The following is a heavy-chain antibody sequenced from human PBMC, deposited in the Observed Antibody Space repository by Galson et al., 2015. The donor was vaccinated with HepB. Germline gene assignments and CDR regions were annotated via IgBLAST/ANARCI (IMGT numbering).Heavy chain of an antibody. Sequence: SLRLSCAASGFTFSGSAMHWVRQASGKGLEWVGCIRSKANSYATAYAASVKGRFTISRDDSKNTAYLQVNSLKTEDTAVYYCTTSGPGGYCSGGSCSGDYWGQGTLVTASS. J-gene: IGHJ4*02. D-gene: IGHD2-15*01. CDR2: IRSKANSYAT. CDR1: GFTFSGSA. V-gene: IGHV3-73*01. CDR3: TTSGPGGYCSGGSCSGDY.